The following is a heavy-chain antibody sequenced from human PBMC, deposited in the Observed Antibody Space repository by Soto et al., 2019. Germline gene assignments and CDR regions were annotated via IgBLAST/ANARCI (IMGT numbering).Heavy chain of an antibody. D-gene: IGHD3-9*01. CDR2: IYYSGST. CDR3: ASHRATNVLRYFDWLSHLDN. Sequence: PSETLSLTCTVFGGSISSSSYYWGWIRQPPGKGLEWIGSIYYSGSTYYNPSLKSRVTISVDTSKNQFSLKLSSVTAADTAVYYCASHRATNVLRYFDWLSHLDNWGQGTLVTVSS. V-gene: IGHV4-39*01. CDR1: GGSISSSSYY. J-gene: IGHJ4*02.